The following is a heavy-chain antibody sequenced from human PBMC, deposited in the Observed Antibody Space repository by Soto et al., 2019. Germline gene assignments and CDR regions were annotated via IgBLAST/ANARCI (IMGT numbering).Heavy chain of an antibody. Sequence: ASVKVSCKASGYTFTSYGISWVRQAPGLGLEWMGRISAYNGNTNYAQKLQGRVTMTTDTSTSTAYMELRSLRSDDTAVYYCARGQDGGWYVDFDYWGQGTLVTVSS. CDR2: ISAYNGNT. CDR3: ARGQDGGWYVDFDY. V-gene: IGHV1-18*01. J-gene: IGHJ4*02. D-gene: IGHD6-19*01. CDR1: GYTFTSYG.